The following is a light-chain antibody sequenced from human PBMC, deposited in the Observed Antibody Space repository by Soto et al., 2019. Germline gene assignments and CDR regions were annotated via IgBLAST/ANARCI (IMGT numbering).Light chain of an antibody. CDR3: AAWDDTLSGPYVV. J-gene: IGLJ2*01. CDR2: TNN. Sequence: QAVVTQPPSASGTPGQRVTISCSGSSSNIGSNYVNWYQQLPGTAPKLLIYTNNQRPSGVPDRFSGSKSGTSASLAISGLRSEDEADYYWAAWDDTLSGPYVVFGGGTQLTVL. CDR1: SSNIGSNY. V-gene: IGLV1-47*01.